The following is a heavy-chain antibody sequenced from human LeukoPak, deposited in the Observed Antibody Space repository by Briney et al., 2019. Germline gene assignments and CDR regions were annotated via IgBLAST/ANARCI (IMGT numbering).Heavy chain of an antibody. CDR1: GGSISSYY. V-gene: IGHV4-4*07. J-gene: IGHJ5*02. CDR3: AREMCGGDCAWFDP. CDR2: IYTSGST. D-gene: IGHD2-21*02. Sequence: PSETLSLTCTVSGGSISSYYWSWIRQPAGKGLEWIGRIYTSGSTNYNPSLKSRVTMSVDTSKNQFSLKLSSVTAADTAVYYCAREMCGGDCAWFDPWGQGTLVTVSS.